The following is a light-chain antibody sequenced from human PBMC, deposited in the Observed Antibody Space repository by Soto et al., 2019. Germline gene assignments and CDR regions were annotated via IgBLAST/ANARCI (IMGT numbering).Light chain of an antibody. CDR2: GVS. V-gene: IGKV3-20*01. Sequence: IVLTQSPVTLSSSPGERATLSCRASQSFTYTYLAWYHQKPGRSPRLLVYGVSARAAGISDRFSGSGSGTDFTLTINRLEPEDSAIYYCQQYESIPFTFGQGTKLEIK. CDR1: QSFTYTY. J-gene: IGKJ2*01. CDR3: QQYESIPFT.